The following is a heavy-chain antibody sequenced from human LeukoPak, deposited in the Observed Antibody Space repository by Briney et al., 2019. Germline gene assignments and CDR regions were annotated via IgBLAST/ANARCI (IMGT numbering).Heavy chain of an antibody. D-gene: IGHD2-2*01. CDR1: GFSFSSYA. CDR3: AKTVRDLYASGFDN. J-gene: IGHJ4*02. V-gene: IGHV3-23*01. CDR2: ISGSGGST. Sequence: GGSLRLSCAASGFSFSSYAMNWVRQAPGKGLEWVSGISGSGGSTYYADSVKGRFTISRDNSKNTLYLQVNSLRAEDTAVYYCAKTVRDLYASGFDNWGQGTLVTVSS.